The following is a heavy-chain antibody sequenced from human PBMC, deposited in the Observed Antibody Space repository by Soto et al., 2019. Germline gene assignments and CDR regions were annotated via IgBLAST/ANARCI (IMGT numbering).Heavy chain of an antibody. Sequence: EVQLVESGGGLVQPGGSLRLSCSASGFTFSTYVMHWVRQTPGKGLEYVSGISSNGDSTYYADSVKGRFTISRDNSKNTVYLQMSSLRADDTAVYYCVKDRGVTYYYDTTGPGDYWGQGTLVTVSS. V-gene: IGHV3-64D*06. CDR2: ISSNGDST. CDR3: VKDRGVTYYYDTTGPGDY. CDR1: GFTFSTYV. J-gene: IGHJ4*02. D-gene: IGHD3-22*01.